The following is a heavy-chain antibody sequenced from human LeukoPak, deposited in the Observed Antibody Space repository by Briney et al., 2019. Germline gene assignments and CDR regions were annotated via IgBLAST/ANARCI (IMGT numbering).Heavy chain of an antibody. V-gene: IGHV1-8*01. CDR3: ARAGDCSGGSCYDP. CDR1: GYTFTSYD. CDR2: MNPNSGNT. Sequence: ASVKVSCKASGYTFTSYDINWVRQATGQGLEWMGWMNPNSGNTGYAQKFQGRVTMTRNTSISTAYMELSSLRSEDTAVYYCARAGDCSGGSCYDPWGQGTLVTVSS. D-gene: IGHD2-15*01. J-gene: IGHJ5*02.